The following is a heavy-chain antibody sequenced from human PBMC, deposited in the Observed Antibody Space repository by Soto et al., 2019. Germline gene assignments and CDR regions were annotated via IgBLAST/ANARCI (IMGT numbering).Heavy chain of an antibody. V-gene: IGHV1-24*01. Sequence: ASVKVSCKVSGYTLTELSMHWVRQAPGKGLEWMGGFDPEDGETIYAQKFQGRVIMTEDTSTDTAYMELSSLRAEDTAVYYCAKEGAARRYYDSSGIWVDAFDIWGQGTMVTVSS. D-gene: IGHD3-22*01. CDR3: AKEGAARRYYDSSGIWVDAFDI. CDR2: FDPEDGET. J-gene: IGHJ3*02. CDR1: GYTLTELS.